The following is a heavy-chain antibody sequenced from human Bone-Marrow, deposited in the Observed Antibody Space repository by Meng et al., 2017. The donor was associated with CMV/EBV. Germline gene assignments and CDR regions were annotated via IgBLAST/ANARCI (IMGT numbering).Heavy chain of an antibody. V-gene: IGHV4-34*01. CDR2: IHHSGST. J-gene: IGHJ4*02. CDR1: GGSFSGYY. D-gene: IGHD2-2*01. Sequence: SETLSLTCAVYGGSFSGYYWSWIRQPPGKGLEWIGEIHHSGSTNYNPSLKSRVTISVDTSKNQCSLKLSSVNAADTAVYNCARGMIPAGADLHNWGQGTLVTVSS. CDR3: ARGMIPAGADLHN.